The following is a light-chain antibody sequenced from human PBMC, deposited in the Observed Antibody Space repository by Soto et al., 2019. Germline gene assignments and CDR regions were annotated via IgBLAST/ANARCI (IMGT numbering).Light chain of an antibody. J-gene: IGLJ1*01. Sequence: QSALTQPASVSGSLGQSITISCTGTTRDIAGYNYISWYQHHPGRAPKLLIYEVSGRPSGVSYRFSGSKSGNTASLIISGLQAEDEAYYYCSSYGSSGTSVFGTGTKLTVL. CDR1: TRDIAGYNY. CDR3: SSYGSSGTSV. CDR2: EVS. V-gene: IGLV2-14*01.